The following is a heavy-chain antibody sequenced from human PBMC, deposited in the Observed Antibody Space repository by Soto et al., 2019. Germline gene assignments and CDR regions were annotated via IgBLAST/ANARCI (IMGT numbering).Heavy chain of an antibody. CDR2: IYYSGST. CDR1: GGSISSGGYY. D-gene: IGHD6-13*01. J-gene: IGHJ4*02. Sequence: LSLTCTVSGGSISSGGYYWSWIRQHPGKGLEWIGYIYYSGSTYYNPSLKSRVTISVDTSKNQFSLKLSSVTAADTAVYYCARGVAAVPYYWGQGTLVTVPS. CDR3: ARGVAAVPYY. V-gene: IGHV4-31*03.